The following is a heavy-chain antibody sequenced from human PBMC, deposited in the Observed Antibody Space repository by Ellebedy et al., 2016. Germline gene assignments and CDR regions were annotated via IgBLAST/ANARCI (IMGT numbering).Heavy chain of an antibody. CDR2: VFYGGST. V-gene: IGHV4-59*01. J-gene: IGHJ4*02. D-gene: IGHD5-18*01. Sequence: SETLSLXXTVSGGSIGSYYWTWIRQSPGKGLEWIGYVFYGGSTKYNPSLRSRVTISLHTSRNQFSLTVTSVAAADTAVYYCARDVSLYSSSPSFDFWGQGILVTVSS. CDR1: GGSIGSYY. CDR3: ARDVSLYSSSPSFDF.